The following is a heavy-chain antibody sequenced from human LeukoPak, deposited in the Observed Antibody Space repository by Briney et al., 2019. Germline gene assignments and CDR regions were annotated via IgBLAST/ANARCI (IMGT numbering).Heavy chain of an antibody. J-gene: IGHJ4*02. V-gene: IGHV3-64D*09. Sequence: GGSLRLSCSASGFTFSNYALHWVRQAPGKGLEYVSAISNNGIGTYYADSVKGRFTISRDNSKNTLYLQMSSLRAEDTAVYYCVKVHFSRSSGVDYWGQGTLVTVSS. CDR1: GFTFSNYA. D-gene: IGHD6-6*01. CDR3: VKVHFSRSSGVDY. CDR2: ISNNGIGT.